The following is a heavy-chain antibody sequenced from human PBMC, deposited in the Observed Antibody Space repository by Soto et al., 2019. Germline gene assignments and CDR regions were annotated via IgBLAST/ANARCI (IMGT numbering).Heavy chain of an antibody. Sequence: LSLTCAVYGGSFSGYYWSWIRQPPGKGLEWIGEINHSGSTNYNPSLKSRVTISVDTSKNQFSLKLSSVTAADTAVYYCARAEAGTVYYYCYYMDVWGKGTTVTVSS. D-gene: IGHD1-1*01. V-gene: IGHV4-34*01. CDR1: GGSFSGYY. CDR3: ARAEAGTVYYYCYYMDV. J-gene: IGHJ6*03. CDR2: INHSGST.